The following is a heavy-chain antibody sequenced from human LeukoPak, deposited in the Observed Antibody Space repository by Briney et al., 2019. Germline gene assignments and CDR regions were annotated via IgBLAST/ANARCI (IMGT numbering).Heavy chain of an antibody. Sequence: GSLRLSCVASGFSFSTSWMSWVRQAPGKGLEWVGRIKSKAGGATTDYAAPVKGRFTISRDDSKSTLYLQMMSLKTEDTAVYYCTADTIQPLAQIDKWGQGTLVTVSS. J-gene: IGHJ4*02. V-gene: IGHV3-15*01. CDR3: TADTIQPLAQIDK. CDR1: GFSFSTSW. CDR2: IKSKAGGATT. D-gene: IGHD1-1*01.